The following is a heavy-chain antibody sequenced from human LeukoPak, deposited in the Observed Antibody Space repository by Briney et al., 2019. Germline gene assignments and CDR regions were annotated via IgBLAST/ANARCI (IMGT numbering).Heavy chain of an antibody. CDR2: IYYSGST. J-gene: IGHJ4*02. D-gene: IGHD2-2*01. V-gene: IGHV4-59*01. CDR3: ARWSGYALD. Sequence: PSETLSLTCTVSGGSTSSYYWSWIRQPPGKGLEWIGYIYYSGSTNYNPSLKSRVTMSIDTSKNQFSLKLSSVTAADTAAYYCARWSGYALDWGQGTLVTVSS. CDR1: GGSTSSYY.